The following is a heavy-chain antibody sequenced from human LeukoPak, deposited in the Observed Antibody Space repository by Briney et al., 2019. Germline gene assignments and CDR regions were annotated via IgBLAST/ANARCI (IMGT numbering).Heavy chain of an antibody. D-gene: IGHD2-15*01. CDR2: LSSSSSYI. J-gene: IGHJ4*02. Sequence: PGGSLRLSCAASGFTFSTYSMNWVRQAPGKGLEWVSSLSSSSSYIYYADSVKGRFTISRDNAKNSLYLQMNNLRAEDTAVYYCARVRCSGGGCFYNFDYWGQGSLVTVSS. CDR3: ARVRCSGGGCFYNFDY. V-gene: IGHV3-21*01. CDR1: GFTFSTYS.